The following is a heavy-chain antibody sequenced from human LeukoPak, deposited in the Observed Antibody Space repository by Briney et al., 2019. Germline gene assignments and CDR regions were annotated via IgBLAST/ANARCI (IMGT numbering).Heavy chain of an antibody. CDR2: IGTAGDT. CDR1: GFTFSSYD. J-gene: IGHJ4*02. Sequence: PGGSLRLSCAASGFTFSSYDMHWVRQATGKGLEWVSAIGTAGDTYYPGSVKGRFTISRENAKNSLYLQMNSLRAGDTAVYYCAREVGGSYRGGFDYWGQGTLVTVSS. CDR3: AREVGGSYRGGFDY. V-gene: IGHV3-13*01. D-gene: IGHD1-26*01.